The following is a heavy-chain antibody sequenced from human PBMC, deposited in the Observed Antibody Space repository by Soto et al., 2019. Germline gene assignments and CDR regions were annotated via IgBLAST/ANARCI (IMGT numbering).Heavy chain of an antibody. V-gene: IGHV3-30-3*01. CDR3: ARDRDSYGYAEYYFDY. J-gene: IGHJ4*02. Sequence: GSLRLSCAASGFTFSSYAMHWVRQAPGKGLEWVAVISYDGSNKYYADSVKGRFTISRDNSKNTLYLQMNSLRAEDTAVYYCARDRDSYGYAEYYFDYWGQGTLVTVSS. D-gene: IGHD5-18*01. CDR1: GFTFSSYA. CDR2: ISYDGSNK.